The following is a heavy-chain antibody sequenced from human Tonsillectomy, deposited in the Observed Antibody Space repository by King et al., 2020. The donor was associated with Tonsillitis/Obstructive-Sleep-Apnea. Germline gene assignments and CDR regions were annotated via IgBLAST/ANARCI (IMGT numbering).Heavy chain of an antibody. Sequence: VQLVESGGGVVQPGRSLRLSCAASGFTFSSYGMHWVRQAPGKGLEWVALIWYDGSNKYYADSVKGRFTISRDKSKNTLYLQMNSLRAEDTAVYYCARDHEKTYYYGSGSLWGQGTLVTVSS. CDR2: IWYDGSNK. CDR1: GFTFSSYG. D-gene: IGHD3-10*01. J-gene: IGHJ4*02. V-gene: IGHV3-33*01. CDR3: ARDHEKTYYYGSGSL.